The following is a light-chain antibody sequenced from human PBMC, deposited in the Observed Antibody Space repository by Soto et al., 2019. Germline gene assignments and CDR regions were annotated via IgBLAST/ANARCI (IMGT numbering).Light chain of an antibody. J-gene: IGKJ2*01. V-gene: IGKV3-20*01. Sequence: EIVLTQSPGTLSLSPGERATLSCRASQSVSSSYLAWYQQKPGQAPRLLIYGASSRATGIPARFSGSGSGTDFTLTISRLEPEDIAGYYCQQYGSSGYTFGQGTKLEIK. CDR2: GAS. CDR3: QQYGSSGYT. CDR1: QSVSSSY.